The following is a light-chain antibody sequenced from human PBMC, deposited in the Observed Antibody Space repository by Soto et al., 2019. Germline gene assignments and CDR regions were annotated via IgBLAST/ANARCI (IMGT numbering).Light chain of an antibody. CDR2: SAS. V-gene: IGKV3-15*01. J-gene: IGKJ5*01. CDR3: QQRSNWPST. Sequence: EIVMTQSPATLSVSPGERATLSCRASQSVSSNLAWYQQKPGQAPRLLIYSASTRATGIPARFSGSGSGTGFTLTISSLEPEDFAVYYCQQRSNWPSTFGQGTRLEIK. CDR1: QSVSSN.